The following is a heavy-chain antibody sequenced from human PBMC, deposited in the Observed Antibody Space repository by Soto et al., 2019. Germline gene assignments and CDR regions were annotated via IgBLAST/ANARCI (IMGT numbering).Heavy chain of an antibody. J-gene: IGHJ4*02. CDR2: ISSSSSYT. CDR1: GFTFSDYY. Sequence: GGSLRLSCAASGFTFSDYYMSWIRQAPGKGLEWVSYISSSSSYTNYADSVKGRFTISRDNAKNSLYLQMNSLRAEDTAVYYCARDSVLWFGEPIYFDYWGQGTLVTVSS. CDR3: ARDSVLWFGEPIYFDY. D-gene: IGHD3-10*01. V-gene: IGHV3-11*06.